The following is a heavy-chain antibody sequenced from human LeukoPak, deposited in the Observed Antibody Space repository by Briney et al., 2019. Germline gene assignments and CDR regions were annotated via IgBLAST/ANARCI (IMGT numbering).Heavy chain of an antibody. J-gene: IGHJ3*02. CDR1: GGSISSGGYS. CDR3: ARGHARTDAFDI. Sequence: PSETLSLTCTVSGGSISSGGYSWSWIRQPPGKGLEWIGYIYYSGSTYYNPSLKSRVTISVDTSKNQFSLKLSSVTAADTAVYYCARGHARTDAFDIWGQGTMVTVSS. CDR2: IYYSGST. V-gene: IGHV4-31*03. D-gene: IGHD6-6*01.